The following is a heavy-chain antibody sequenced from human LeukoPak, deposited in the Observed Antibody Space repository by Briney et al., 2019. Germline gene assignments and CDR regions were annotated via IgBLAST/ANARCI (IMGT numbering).Heavy chain of an antibody. J-gene: IGHJ6*03. CDR1: GYTFTSYG. CDR2: ISAYNGNT. Sequence: RASVKVSCKASGYTFTSYGISWVRQAPGQGLEWMGWISAYNGNTNYAQKLQGRVTMTTDTSTSTAYMELRSLRSDDTAVYYCARENIGYDSSGYDYYYYYMDVWGKGTTVTVSS. V-gene: IGHV1-18*01. D-gene: IGHD3-22*01. CDR3: ARENIGYDSSGYDYYYYYMDV.